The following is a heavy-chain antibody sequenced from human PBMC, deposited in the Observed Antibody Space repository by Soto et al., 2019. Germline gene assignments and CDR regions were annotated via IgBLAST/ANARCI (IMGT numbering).Heavy chain of an antibody. CDR1: SGSISSYY. J-gene: IGHJ5*02. V-gene: IGHV4-59*01. D-gene: IGHD3-9*01. CDR2: IHYTGNT. Sequence: SETLSLTCTVSSGSISSYYWSWIRQPPGKGLEWIGYIHYTGNTNSNPSLTGRVTLSIDPSWNQFSLKLRSVTAADTAVYYCAAGDYLTGFCDRESKWFDPWGQGTLVTVYS. CDR3: AAGDYLTGFCDRESKWFDP.